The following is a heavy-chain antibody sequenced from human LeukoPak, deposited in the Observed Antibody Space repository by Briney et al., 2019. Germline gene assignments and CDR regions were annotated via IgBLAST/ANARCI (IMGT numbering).Heavy chain of an antibody. CDR2: INPGGSGT. V-gene: IGHV3-74*01. CDR3: EQVGATGY. Sequence: GGSLRLSCAASGFTFSNYWMHWVRQVPWKGLVWVSRINPGGSGTDYADSVKGRFTISRDNTKNTLYLQMNSLRAEDTALYYCEQVGATGYWGQGTLVIVSS. D-gene: IGHD1-26*01. CDR1: GFTFSNYW. J-gene: IGHJ4*02.